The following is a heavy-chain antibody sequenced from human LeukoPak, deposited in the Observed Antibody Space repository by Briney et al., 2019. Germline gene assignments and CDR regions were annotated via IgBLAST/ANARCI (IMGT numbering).Heavy chain of an antibody. CDR3: ARDQVELGEFPNWFDP. J-gene: IGHJ5*02. D-gene: IGHD3-16*01. CDR1: GFTFSSYS. Sequence: GGSLRLSCAASGFTFSSYSMNWVRQAPGKGLEWVSYISSSSSTIYYADSVKGRFTISRDNAKNSLYLQMNSLRAEDTAVYYCARDQVELGEFPNWFDPWGQGTLVTVSS. V-gene: IGHV3-48*04. CDR2: ISSSSSTI.